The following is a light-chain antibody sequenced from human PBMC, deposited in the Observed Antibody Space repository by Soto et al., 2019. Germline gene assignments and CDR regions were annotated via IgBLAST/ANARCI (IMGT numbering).Light chain of an antibody. CDR1: QSVSSN. CDR3: QQYDNWPGT. V-gene: IGKV3-15*01. CDR2: GAS. Sequence: EIEVTQAPATLSVSPGERVTLSCRASQSVSSNLAWYQQKPGQAPRLLIYGASTRATGVPARFSGSGSGTEFTLTISSLQSEDFAVYYCQQYDNWPGTFGQGAKVEIK. J-gene: IGKJ2*02.